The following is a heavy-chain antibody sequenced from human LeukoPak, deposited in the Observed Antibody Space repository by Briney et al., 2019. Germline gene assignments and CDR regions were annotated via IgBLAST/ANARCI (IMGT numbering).Heavy chain of an antibody. CDR2: ISHSGTTI. CDR3: ASGAPYYYYHGMEV. D-gene: IGHD3-16*01. J-gene: IGHJ6*02. CDR1: EFTFSNYE. Sequence: GGSLRLSCAASEFTFSNYEMNWVRQAPGKGLEWVSYISHSGTTIYYADSVKGRFTISRDSAKNSLYLQMNSLRVEDTAVYYCASGAPYYYYHGMEVWGQGTTVTVSS. V-gene: IGHV3-48*03.